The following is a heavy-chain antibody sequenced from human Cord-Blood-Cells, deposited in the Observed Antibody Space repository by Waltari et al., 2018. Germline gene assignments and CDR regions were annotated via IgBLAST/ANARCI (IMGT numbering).Heavy chain of an antibody. CDR3: ARESSISYSSSWYNAFDI. V-gene: IGHV4-38-2*02. CDR1: GYSISSGYY. J-gene: IGHJ3*02. D-gene: IGHD6-13*01. CDR2: IYHSGST. Sequence: GLVKPSETLSLTCAVSGYSISSGYYWGWIRQPPGQGLEWIGSIYHSGSTYYNPSLNSRVTISVDTSKNQFSLKLSSVTAADTAVYYCARESSISYSSSWYNAFDIWGQGTMVTVSS.